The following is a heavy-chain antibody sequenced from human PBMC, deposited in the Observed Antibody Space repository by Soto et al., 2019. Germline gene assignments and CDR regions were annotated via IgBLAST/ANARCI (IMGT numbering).Heavy chain of an antibody. CDR3: ARGRNYYDSSGYPTHWFDP. CDR1: VGPISRGGYA. CDR2: IYHSGST. V-gene: IGHV4-30-2*01. Sequence: SETLSLTCAVSVGPISRGGYAWIWIRQPPGKGLEWIGYIYHSGSTYYNPSLKSRVTISVDRSKNQFSLKLSSVTAADTAVYYCARGRNYYDSSGYPTHWFDPWGQG. D-gene: IGHD3-22*01. J-gene: IGHJ5*02.